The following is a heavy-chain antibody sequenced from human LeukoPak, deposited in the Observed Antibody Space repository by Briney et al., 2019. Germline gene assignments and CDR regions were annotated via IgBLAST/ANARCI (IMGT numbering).Heavy chain of an antibody. D-gene: IGHD2-2*01. CDR1: GFTFSSYW. J-gene: IGHJ5*02. CDR3: ARDDCSSISCYHNWFDP. Sequence: GGSLRLSCAASGFTFSSYWMSWVRQAPGKGLEWVANIKQDGSEKYYVDSVKGRFTISRDNAKNSLYLQMNSLRAEDTAVYYCARDDCSSISCYHNWFDPWGQGTLVTVPS. CDR2: IKQDGSEK. V-gene: IGHV3-7*01.